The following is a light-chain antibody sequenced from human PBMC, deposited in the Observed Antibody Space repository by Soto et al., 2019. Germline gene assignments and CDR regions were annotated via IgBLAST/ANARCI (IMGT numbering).Light chain of an antibody. CDR2: EAS. CDR3: QQYNGYWT. V-gene: IGKV1-5*03. Sequence: DIQMTQSPSTLSASVGDRVTITCRASKSNSGSLAWYQQKPGKAPKLLIYEASNLKSGVPSRFSGSGSGTEYTLTISSLQPDDSASYYCQQYNGYWTFGQGTRVEIK. CDR1: KSNSGS. J-gene: IGKJ1*01.